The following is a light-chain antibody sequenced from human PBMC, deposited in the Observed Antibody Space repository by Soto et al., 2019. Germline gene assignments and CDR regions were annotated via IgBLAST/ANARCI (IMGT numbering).Light chain of an antibody. V-gene: IGKV3-15*01. CDR3: QQYADWPPYT. CDR2: GAS. Sequence: ETVMTQSPATLSVSPGERATLSCRASQNVYVNIAWYQQRPGQAPRLLIYGASTRVTGIPARFSGSGSGTEFTLTISSLQSEDFAVYFCQQYADWPPYTFGQGTKWIS. CDR1: QNVYVN. J-gene: IGKJ2*01.